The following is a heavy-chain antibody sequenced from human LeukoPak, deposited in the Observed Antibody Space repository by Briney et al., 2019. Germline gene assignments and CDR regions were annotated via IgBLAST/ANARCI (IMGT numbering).Heavy chain of an antibody. D-gene: IGHD3-22*01. V-gene: IGHV1-18*01. CDR1: GYTFTNYD. J-gene: IGHJ4*02. CDR2: ISVYNVNT. CDR3: AQGRVGVTFDY. Sequence: ASVKVSCKASGYTFTNYDISWVRQAPGQGLEWMGWISVYNVNTNYAQKLQGRVTMTTDTSTSTAYMELRSLRSDDTAVYYSAQGRVGVTFDYWGQGTLVTVSS.